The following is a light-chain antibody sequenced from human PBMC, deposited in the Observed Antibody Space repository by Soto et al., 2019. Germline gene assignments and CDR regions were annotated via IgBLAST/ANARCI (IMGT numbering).Light chain of an antibody. CDR3: SSYAGSNKSV. CDR1: SSDVGGYNY. J-gene: IGLJ1*01. CDR2: EVS. Sequence: QSALTQPPSASGSPGQSVTISCTGTSSDVGGYNYVSWYQQHPGKAPKLMIYEVSKRPSGVPDRFSGSKSGNTASLTVSGLQPEDEADYYCSSYAGSNKSVFGTWTQGNVL. V-gene: IGLV2-8*01.